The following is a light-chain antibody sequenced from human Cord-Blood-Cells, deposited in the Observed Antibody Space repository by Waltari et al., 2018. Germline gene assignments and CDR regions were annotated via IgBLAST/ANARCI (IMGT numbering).Light chain of an antibody. Sequence: EIVLTQSPGTLPLSPGERATLSCRASQSVSSSYLAWYQQKPGQAPRLLIYGASSRATGIPDRFSGSGSGTDFTRTISRLEPEDFAVYYWQQYGSSPLYSFGQGTKLEIK. CDR2: GAS. CDR1: QSVSSSY. V-gene: IGKV3-20*01. J-gene: IGKJ2*03. CDR3: QQYGSSPLYS.